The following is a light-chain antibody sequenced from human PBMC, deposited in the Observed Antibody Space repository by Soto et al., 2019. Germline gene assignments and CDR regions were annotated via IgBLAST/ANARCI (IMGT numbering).Light chain of an antibody. Sequence: DIQMTQSPSILSASVGDRVTITCRASQSISSWLAWYQQKPGKAPKLLIYKASTLKSGVPSRFSGSGSGTEFTLTISSLQPDDFATYYCQHYNSYSEAFGKGTKVE. CDR1: QSISSW. J-gene: IGKJ1*01. CDR2: KAS. CDR3: QHYNSYSEA. V-gene: IGKV1-5*03.